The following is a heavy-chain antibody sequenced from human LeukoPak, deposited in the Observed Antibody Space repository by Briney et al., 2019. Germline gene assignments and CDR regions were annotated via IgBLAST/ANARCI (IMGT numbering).Heavy chain of an antibody. Sequence: GGSLRLSCADSGFTFSDYDMQWVRQATGKGLEWVSAIGTAGDTYYTGSVKGRFTISRENAKNSLYLQMNSLRAGDTAVYYCARVAKERVGGVYYFDYWGQGTLVTVSS. V-gene: IGHV3-13*01. D-gene: IGHD1-1*01. CDR2: IGTAGDT. CDR3: ARVAKERVGGVYYFDY. CDR1: GFTFSDYD. J-gene: IGHJ4*02.